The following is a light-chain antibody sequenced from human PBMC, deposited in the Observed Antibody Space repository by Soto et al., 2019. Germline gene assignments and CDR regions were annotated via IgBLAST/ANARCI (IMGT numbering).Light chain of an antibody. CDR3: QQYGTSPIT. CDR1: QSVRSSF. Sequence: EIVLTQSPATLSLSPGERATLSCGASQSVRSSFLAWYQQKPGLAPRLLIYDASSRVTGIPDRFSGSGSGTDFTLTITSLEPDDFAVYYCQQYGTSPITFGQGTQLEVK. J-gene: IGKJ5*01. V-gene: IGKV3D-20*01. CDR2: DAS.